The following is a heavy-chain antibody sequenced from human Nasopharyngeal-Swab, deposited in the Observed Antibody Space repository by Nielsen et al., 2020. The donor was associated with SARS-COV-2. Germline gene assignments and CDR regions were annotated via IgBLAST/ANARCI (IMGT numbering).Heavy chain of an antibody. J-gene: IGHJ4*02. V-gene: IGHV4-39*07. Sequence: IRQPPGKWLLHIESIYYDGNTYYDPFLKGRLIISEDTSQNQFSLKLSSMTAADTAVYYCARGRRGYYDIWTGPKGYYFDYWGQGTLVTVSS. CDR3: ARGRRGYYDIWTGPKGYYFDY. D-gene: IGHD3-9*01. CDR2: IYYDGNT.